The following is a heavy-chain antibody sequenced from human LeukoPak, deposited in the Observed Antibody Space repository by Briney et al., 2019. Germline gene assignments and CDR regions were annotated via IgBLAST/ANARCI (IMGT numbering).Heavy chain of an antibody. Sequence: SETLSLTCTVSGGSMNNYYWSWIRQSPGKGLEWVGYIYHTGSATYNPSLKSRVTISVDTSKNQFSLKLSSVTAADTAVYYCAREDTSYDGFDWFDPWGQGTLVTVSS. J-gene: IGHJ5*02. CDR2: IYHTGSA. V-gene: IGHV4-59*01. CDR1: GGSMNNYY. CDR3: AREDTSYDGFDWFDP. D-gene: IGHD1-26*01.